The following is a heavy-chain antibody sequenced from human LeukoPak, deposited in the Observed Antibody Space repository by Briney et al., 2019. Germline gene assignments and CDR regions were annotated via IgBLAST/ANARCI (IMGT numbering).Heavy chain of an antibody. CDR1: GFTFTSSA. V-gene: IGHV1-58*01. CDR2: IVVCSGNT. D-gene: IGHD6-13*01. CDR3: AASPLAAADRWYYYYGMDV. J-gene: IGHJ6*02. Sequence: ASVKVSCKASGFTFTSSAVQWVRQARGQRLEWIGWIVVCSGNTNYAQKFQERVTVTRDMSTSTAYMELSSLRSEDTAVYYCAASPLAAADRWYYYYGMDVWGQGTTVTVSS.